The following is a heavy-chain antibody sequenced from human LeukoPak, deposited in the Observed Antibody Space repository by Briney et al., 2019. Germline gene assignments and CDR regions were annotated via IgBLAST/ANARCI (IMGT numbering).Heavy chain of an antibody. Sequence: PGGSLRLSCAASGFTFSTYLMSWVRQAPGKGLEWVANIKQDGSEKYYVDSVKGRFTISRDNAKSSLFPQMNGLRVEDTAVYYCARALVATFEAFWFDPWGQGTLVTVSS. CDR1: GFTFSTYL. CDR3: ARALVATFEAFWFDP. J-gene: IGHJ5*02. D-gene: IGHD5-12*01. CDR2: IKQDGSEK. V-gene: IGHV3-7*01.